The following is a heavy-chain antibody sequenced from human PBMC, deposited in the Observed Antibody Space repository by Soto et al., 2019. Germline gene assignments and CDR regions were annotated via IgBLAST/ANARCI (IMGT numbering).Heavy chain of an antibody. D-gene: IGHD1-1*01. CDR3: VRGDNWNEEASDY. J-gene: IGHJ4*02. CDR2: IWSDGNNR. Sequence: QVQLVESGGGVVQPGRSLRLSCAASGFMFSNHGMHWVRQAPGKGLEWVAVIWSDGNNRYYADSVKGRFTISRDNSKNTVYLQRNSLRAEDTAVYYCVRGDNWNEEASDYWGEGALVGVSS. CDR1: GFMFSNHG. V-gene: IGHV3-33*01.